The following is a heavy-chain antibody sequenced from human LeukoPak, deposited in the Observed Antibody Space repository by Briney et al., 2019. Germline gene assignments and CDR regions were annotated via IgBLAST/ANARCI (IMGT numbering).Heavy chain of an antibody. CDR2: IGIRGDT. D-gene: IGHD6-19*01. CDR3: ARGGIQVSGIDEFDY. V-gene: IGHV3-13*01. CDR1: GFTFIDYD. Sequence: PGGSLRLSCAGSGFTFIDYDMHWVRQVIGKGLEWVSAIGIRGDTHYSGSVKGRFTISRENAESSLYLQMNSLRAEDTAVYYCARGGIQVSGIDEFDYWGQGTLVTVSS. J-gene: IGHJ4*02.